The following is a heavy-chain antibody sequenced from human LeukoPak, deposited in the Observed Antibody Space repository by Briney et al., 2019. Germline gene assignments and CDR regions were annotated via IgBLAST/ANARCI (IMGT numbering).Heavy chain of an antibody. CDR1: GGSISSGDYY. Sequence: SETLSLTCTVSGGSISSGDYYWSWIRQPPGKGLEWLGYIYYSGSTYYNPSLKSRFTISVHTSKKQFSLKLSSVTAADTAVYYCARDRYGDYSGNWFDPWGQGTLVTVSS. CDR3: ARDRYGDYSGNWFDP. J-gene: IGHJ5*02. CDR2: IYYSGST. V-gene: IGHV4-30-4*08. D-gene: IGHD4-17*01.